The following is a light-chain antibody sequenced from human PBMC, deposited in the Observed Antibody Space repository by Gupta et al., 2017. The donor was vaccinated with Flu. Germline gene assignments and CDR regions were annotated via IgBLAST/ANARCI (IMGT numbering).Light chain of an antibody. CDR2: DDS. CDR1: NIGSES. J-gene: IGLJ3*02. Sequence: SYVLTQPPSVSVAPGQTAWVSCGGNNIGSESVHWYQQRPGQAPVLVVYDDSDRPSGIPDRFSGSHSGDTATLTISRVEPGDEADYYCQVWDRSTDQRVFGGGTKLTVL. CDR3: QVWDRSTDQRV. V-gene: IGLV3-21*02.